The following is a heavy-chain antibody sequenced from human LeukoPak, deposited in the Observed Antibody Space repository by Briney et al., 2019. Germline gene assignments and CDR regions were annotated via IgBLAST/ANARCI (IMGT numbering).Heavy chain of an antibody. J-gene: IGHJ4*02. Sequence: SETLSLTCTVSGGSISSYSWSWIRQPPGEGLEWIGYIYYTGSTNYNPSLKSRVTISVDPSKNQFSLKLSSVTAADTAVYYCAREVITMVRGVIVTSRFDYWGQGTLVTVSS. CDR2: IYYTGST. CDR1: GGSISSYS. D-gene: IGHD3-10*01. V-gene: IGHV4-59*01. CDR3: AREVITMVRGVIVTSRFDY.